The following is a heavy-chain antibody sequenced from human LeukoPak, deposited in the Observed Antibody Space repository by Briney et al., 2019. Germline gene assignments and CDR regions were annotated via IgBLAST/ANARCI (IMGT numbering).Heavy chain of an antibody. CDR2: ISGSGGST. CDR1: GFTFSSYA. CDR3: AKGSNSAGATNYYYMDV. D-gene: IGHD1-26*01. Sequence: PGGSLRLSCAASGFTFSSYAMSWVRQAPGKGLEWVSAISGSGGSTYYADSVKGRFTISRDNSKNTLYLQMNSLRAEDTAVYYCAKGSNSAGATNYYYMDVWGKGTTVIVSS. J-gene: IGHJ6*03. V-gene: IGHV3-23*01.